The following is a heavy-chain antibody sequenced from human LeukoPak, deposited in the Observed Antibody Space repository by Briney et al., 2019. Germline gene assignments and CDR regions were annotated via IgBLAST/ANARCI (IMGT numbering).Heavy chain of an antibody. CDR1: GFTFSSYA. J-gene: IGHJ4*02. V-gene: IGHV3-23*01. CDR3: AKMVKAVHFDY. D-gene: IGHD5-18*01. Sequence: GGSLRLSCAASGFTFSSYAMSWVRQAPGKGLEWVSTISGSGGSTYYAASVKGRFTISRDKSKNTLYLQMNSLRAEDTAVYYCAKMVKAVHFDYWGQGTLVTVSS. CDR2: ISGSGGST.